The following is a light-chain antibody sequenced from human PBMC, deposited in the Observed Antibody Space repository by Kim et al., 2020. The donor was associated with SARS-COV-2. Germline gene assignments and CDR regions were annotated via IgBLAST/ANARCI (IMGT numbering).Light chain of an antibody. CDR1: QRVSAC. J-gene: IGKJ4*01. Sequence: VSVGDRDNTSCRARQRVSACLAWDQKRPERAPKRLCYAASAVQSGVPSRCRGIGSVTEFTLTINTLQTEEFATYFSQQAHRVPITFGGGTKVDIK. CDR2: AAS. V-gene: IGKV1-12*01. CDR3: QQAHRVPIT.